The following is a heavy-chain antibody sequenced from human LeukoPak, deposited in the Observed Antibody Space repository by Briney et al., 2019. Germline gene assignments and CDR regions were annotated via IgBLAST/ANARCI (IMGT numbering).Heavy chain of an antibody. D-gene: IGHD3-10*01. CDR2: ISGSGGST. CDR3: AKGSPRDYGSGSYIPSGYYYGMDV. CDR1: GFTFSSYA. J-gene: IGHJ6*02. Sequence: PGGSLRLSCAASGFTFSSYAMSWVRQAPGKGLEWVSAISGSGGSTYYADSVKGRFTISRDNSKTTLYLQMTSPGAEDTAVYYSAKGSPRDYGSGSYIPSGYYYGMDVWGQGTTVTVSS. V-gene: IGHV3-23*01.